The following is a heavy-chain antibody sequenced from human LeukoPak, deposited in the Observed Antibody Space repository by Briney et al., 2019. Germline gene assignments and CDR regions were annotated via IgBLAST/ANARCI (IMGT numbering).Heavy chain of an antibody. D-gene: IGHD3-22*01. CDR1: GFSLSTSGVG. Sequence: SGPTLVNPTQTLTLTCTFSGFSLSTSGVGVGWIRRPPGKALEWLALIYWNDDKRYSPSLKSRLTITKDTSKNQVVLTMTNMDPVDTATYYCAHSPLITMIEYYFDYWGQGTLVTVSS. CDR2: IYWNDDK. V-gene: IGHV2-5*01. CDR3: AHSPLITMIEYYFDY. J-gene: IGHJ4*02.